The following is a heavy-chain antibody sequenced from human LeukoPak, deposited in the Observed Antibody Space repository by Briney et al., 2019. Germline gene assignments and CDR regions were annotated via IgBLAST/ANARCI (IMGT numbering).Heavy chain of an antibody. J-gene: IGHJ6*04. CDR2: ISSSGSTI. D-gene: IGHD3-10*02. CDR1: GFTFSSYE. Sequence: QAGGSLRLSCAASGFTFSSYEMNWVRQAPGKGLEWVSYISSSGSTIYYADSVKGRFTISRDNAKNSLYLQMNSLRAEDTAVYYCAELGITMIGGVWGKGPRSPSPQ. V-gene: IGHV3-48*03. CDR3: AELGITMIGGV.